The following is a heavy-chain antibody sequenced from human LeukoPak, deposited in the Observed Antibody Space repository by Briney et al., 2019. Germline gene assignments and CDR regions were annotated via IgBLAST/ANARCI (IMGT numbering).Heavy chain of an antibody. D-gene: IGHD2-15*01. Sequence: PGGSLRLSCAASGFTFSSYWMSWVRQAPGKGLEWVANIKQDGSEKYYVDSVKGRFTISRDNSKNTLSLQMNSLRAEDTAVYYCARDYLIRQVVVGATPIDAFDIWGQGTMVTVSS. CDR2: IKQDGSEK. CDR1: GFTFSSYW. V-gene: IGHV3-7*01. J-gene: IGHJ3*02. CDR3: ARDYLIRQVVVGATPIDAFDI.